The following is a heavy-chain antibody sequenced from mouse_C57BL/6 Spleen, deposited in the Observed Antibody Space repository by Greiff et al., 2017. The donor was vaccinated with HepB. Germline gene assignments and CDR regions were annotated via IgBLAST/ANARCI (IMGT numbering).Heavy chain of an antibody. V-gene: IGHV1-39*01. J-gene: IGHJ4*01. CDR2: INPNYGTT. D-gene: IGHD1-3*01. CDR3: ARWGEYTSAMDY. CDR1: GYSFTDYN. Sequence: EVQVVESGPELVKPGASVKISCKASGYSFTDYNMNWVKQSNGKSLEWIGVINPNYGTTSYNQKFKGKATLIVDQSSSTAYMQLNSLTSEDSAVYYCARWGEYTSAMDYWGQGTSVTVSS.